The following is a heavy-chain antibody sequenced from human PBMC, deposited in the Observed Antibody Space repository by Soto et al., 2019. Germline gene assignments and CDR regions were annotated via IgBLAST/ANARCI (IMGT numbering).Heavy chain of an antibody. V-gene: IGHV1-18*04. Sequence: ASVKVSCKASGYTFTAYYIHWVRQAPGQGLEWMGWISAYNGNTNYAQKLQGRVTMTTDTSTSTAYMELRSLRSDDTAVYYCARAEATVTTTWFDPWGQGTLVTVSS. D-gene: IGHD4-17*01. J-gene: IGHJ5*02. CDR2: ISAYNGNT. CDR3: ARAEATVTTTWFDP. CDR1: GYTFTAYY.